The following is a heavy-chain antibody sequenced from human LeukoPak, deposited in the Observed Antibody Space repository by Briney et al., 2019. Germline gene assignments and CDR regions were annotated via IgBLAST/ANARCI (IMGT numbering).Heavy chain of an antibody. Sequence: SETLSLTCAVSGGSISTGYWWTWVRQPPGKGLEWIGEFSHTGNTNYDPTLKSRVTISVDKSKNQFSLKLDSVTAADTAVYYCARSQSWSFDYWGQGTLVTVSS. J-gene: IGHJ4*02. CDR2: FSHTGNT. D-gene: IGHD2-8*02. CDR3: ARSQSWSFDY. CDR1: GGSISTGYW. V-gene: IGHV4-4*02.